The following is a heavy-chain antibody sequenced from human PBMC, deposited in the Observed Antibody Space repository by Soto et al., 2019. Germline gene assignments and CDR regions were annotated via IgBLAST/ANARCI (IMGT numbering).Heavy chain of an antibody. CDR2: TYYRSKWYN. J-gene: IGHJ4*02. Sequence: SPTLSLTCAISGDSVSSNSAAWNWIRQSPSRGLEWLGRTYYRSKWYNDYAVSVKSRITINPDTSRNQFSLQLNSVTPEDTAVYYCARGPPPTITAAGDFDSWGQGTLVTVSS. CDR1: GDSVSSNSAA. CDR3: ARGPPPTITAAGDFDS. D-gene: IGHD6-13*01. V-gene: IGHV6-1*01.